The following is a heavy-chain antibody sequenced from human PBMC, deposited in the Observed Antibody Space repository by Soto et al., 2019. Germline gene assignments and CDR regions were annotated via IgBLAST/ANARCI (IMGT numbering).Heavy chain of an antibody. CDR1: GCTFSDYY. V-gene: IGHV3-11*01. D-gene: IGHD5-12*01. CDR2: ISSSGSII. Sequence: QVQLVESGGGLVKPGGSLRLSCAATGCTFSDYYMSWIRQAPGKGLEWVTYISSSGSIIYYADSVKGRFTISRDNAKNSLYLQMNSLRAEDTAVYYCARDFPYSGYGKEAFHIWGQGTMVTVSS. J-gene: IGHJ3*02. CDR3: ARDFPYSGYGKEAFHI.